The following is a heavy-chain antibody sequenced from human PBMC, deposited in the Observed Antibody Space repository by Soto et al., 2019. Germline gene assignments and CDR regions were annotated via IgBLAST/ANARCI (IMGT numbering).Heavy chain of an antibody. CDR2: IFYSGST. CDR3: ARVGSSGWSPDY. J-gene: IGHJ4*02. CDR1: GGSISGHY. V-gene: IGHV4-59*11. Sequence: QVQLQESGPGLVKPSETLSLTCTVSGGSISGHYWTWIRQPPGKGLEWIGYIFYSGSTNYNPSLKSRVTISVDTSKNQFSLTLSSVTAADTAVYYCARVGSSGWSPDYWGPGTLVTVSS. D-gene: IGHD6-19*01.